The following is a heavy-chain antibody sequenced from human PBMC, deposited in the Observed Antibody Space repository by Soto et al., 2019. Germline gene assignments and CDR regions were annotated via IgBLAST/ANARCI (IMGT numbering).Heavy chain of an antibody. CDR2: INHDGSEK. J-gene: IGHJ4*02. CDR1: GFTFSGFW. Sequence: DVQVVESGGGLVQPGGSLRLSCVTSGFTFSGFWMSWVRQAPGKGLEWVAYINHDGSEKYYVDSMEGRFTISRDNAKNSLYLQMNSLRDEDTAVYYCVRDRAYDRYWGQGTLVTVSS. V-gene: IGHV3-7*04. CDR3: VRDRAYDRY. D-gene: IGHD5-12*01.